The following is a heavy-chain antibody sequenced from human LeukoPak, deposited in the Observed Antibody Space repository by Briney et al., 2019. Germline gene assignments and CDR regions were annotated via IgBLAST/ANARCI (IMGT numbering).Heavy chain of an antibody. Sequence: PGGSLRLSCAASGFTFSSYSMNWVRQAPGKGLEWVSSISSSSSYIYYADSVKGRFTISRDNAKNSLYLQMNSLRAEDTAVYYCARVGYFDWLLPLMVNPINDYWGQGTLVTVSS. D-gene: IGHD3-9*01. CDR2: ISSSSSYI. J-gene: IGHJ4*02. V-gene: IGHV3-21*01. CDR1: GFTFSSYS. CDR3: ARVGYFDWLLPLMVNPINDY.